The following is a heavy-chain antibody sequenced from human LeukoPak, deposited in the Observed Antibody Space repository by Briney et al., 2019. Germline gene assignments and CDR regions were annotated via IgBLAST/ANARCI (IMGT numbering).Heavy chain of an antibody. CDR1: ESILSTYA. J-gene: IGHJ4*02. V-gene: IGHV3-21*01. CDR2: ISPSGSAI. D-gene: IGHD1-1*01. CDR3: ATGIRERGFDS. Sequence: GGSLRLSCSDSESILSTYAVNWVRQAPGRGLEWVSSISPSGSAIFYAGSVKGRFTISRDNAKSSLYLQMNSLRAEDTALYFCATGIRERGFDSWGQGTLVTVSS.